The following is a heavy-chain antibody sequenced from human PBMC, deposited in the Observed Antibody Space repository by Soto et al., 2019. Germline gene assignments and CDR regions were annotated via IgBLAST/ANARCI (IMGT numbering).Heavy chain of an antibody. CDR3: ARRVTTGGTLDY. J-gene: IGHJ4*02. V-gene: IGHV3-21*01. CDR2: ISSSSSYI. CDR1: GFTFSSYS. Sequence: EVQLVESGGGLVKPGGSLRLSCAASGFTFSSYSMNWVRQAPGKGLEWVSSISSSSSYIYYADSVKGRFTISRDNAKNSLYLQMNSLRAEDTAVYYCARRVTTGGTLDYWGQGTLVTVSS. D-gene: IGHD4-17*01.